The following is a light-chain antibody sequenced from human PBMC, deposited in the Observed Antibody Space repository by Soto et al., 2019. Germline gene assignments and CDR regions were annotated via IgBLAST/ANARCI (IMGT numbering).Light chain of an antibody. CDR2: GAS. V-gene: IGKV3D-20*02. CDR3: QQRSNWPRIT. Sequence: EIVLTQSPGTLSLSPGERATLSCRASQSVSSTYLIWYQQKPRQAPRLLIYGASSRATGVPDRFSGGGSGTDFTLTISSLEPEDFAVYYCQQRSNWPRITFGQGTRL. J-gene: IGKJ5*01. CDR1: QSVSSTY.